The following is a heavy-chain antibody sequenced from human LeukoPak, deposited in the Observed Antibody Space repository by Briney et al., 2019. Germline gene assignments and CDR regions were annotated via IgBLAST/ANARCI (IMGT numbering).Heavy chain of an antibody. Sequence: EASVKVSCKASGYTFTGYYMHWVRQAPGQGLEWMGWINPNSGGTNYAQKFQGRVTMTRDTSISTAYMELSRLRSDDTAVYYCGYSSSSPPQFDYWGQGTLVTVSS. D-gene: IGHD6-6*01. CDR3: GYSSSSPPQFDY. CDR2: INPNSGGT. V-gene: IGHV1-2*02. J-gene: IGHJ4*02. CDR1: GYTFTGYY.